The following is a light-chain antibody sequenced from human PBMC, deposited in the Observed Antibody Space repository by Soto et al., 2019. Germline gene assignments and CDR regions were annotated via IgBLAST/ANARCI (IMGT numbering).Light chain of an antibody. CDR1: QGISSY. J-gene: IGKJ1*01. CDR3: QQLNSYPPWT. Sequence: DIQLTQSPSFLSASVGARVTITCRASQGISSYLAWYQQKPGKAPKLLIYAASTLQSGVPSRFSGSGSGTEFTLTISSLQPEDFATYYWQQLNSYPPWTFGQGTKVEIK. V-gene: IGKV1-9*01. CDR2: AAS.